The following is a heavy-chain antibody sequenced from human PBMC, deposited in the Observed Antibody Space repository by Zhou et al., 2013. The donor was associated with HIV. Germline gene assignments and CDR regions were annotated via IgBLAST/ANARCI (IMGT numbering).Heavy chain of an antibody. D-gene: IGHD1-26*01. V-gene: IGHV1-69*04. Sequence: QVQLVQSGAEVKKPGSSVKVSCKASGGTFSIYALSWVRQAPGQGLEWMGRIIPILGIANYAQKFQGRVTITADKSTSTAYMELSSLRSEDTAVYYCARAGGSTTSGRWFDPWGQGTLVTVSS. J-gene: IGHJ5*02. CDR2: IIPILGIA. CDR1: GGTFSIYA. CDR3: ARAGGSTTSGRWFDP.